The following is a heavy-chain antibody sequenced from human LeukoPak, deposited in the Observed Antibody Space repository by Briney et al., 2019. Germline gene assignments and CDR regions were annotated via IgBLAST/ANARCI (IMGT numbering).Heavy chain of an antibody. J-gene: IGHJ4*02. D-gene: IGHD4-17*01. CDR1: GYTFTTYF. CDR2: IHTSGGTT. V-gene: IGHV1-46*01. Sequence: ASVKVSCKASGYTFTTYFMHWVRQAPGQGLGWMGIIHTSGGTTKYAQKFQDRVTMTRDTSTNTVYMELSSLRSEDTAVYYCAREIAGDYDYWGQGTLVTVSS. CDR3: AREIAGDYDY.